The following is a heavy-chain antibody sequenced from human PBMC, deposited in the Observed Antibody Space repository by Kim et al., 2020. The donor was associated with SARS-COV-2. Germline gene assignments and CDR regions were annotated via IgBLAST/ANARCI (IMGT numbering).Heavy chain of an antibody. Sequence: ASVKVSCKASGYTFISYAMNWVRQAPGHGLEWMGWINTNTGNPTYAQGFTGRFVFSLDTSVSTAYLQISSLKPEHTAVYYCARGDGSGRGVWFDPWGQGTLVTVSS. CDR3: ARGDGSGRGVWFDP. J-gene: IGHJ5*02. D-gene: IGHD3-10*01. V-gene: IGHV7-4-1*02. CDR2: INTNTGNP. CDR1: GYTFISYA.